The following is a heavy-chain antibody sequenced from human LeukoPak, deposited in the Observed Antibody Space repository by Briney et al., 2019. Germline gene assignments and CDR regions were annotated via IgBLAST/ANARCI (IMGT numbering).Heavy chain of an antibody. Sequence: ASVKVSCKASGYTFTSYGISWVRQAPGQGLEWMGWISAYNGNTNYAQKLQGRVTMTTDTSTSTAFMELSGLTSEDTAVFYCARGVRGGAGVYSYGFYFDYWGQGTPLIVSS. CDR3: ARGVRGGAGVYSYGFYFDY. J-gene: IGHJ4*02. V-gene: IGHV1-18*01. D-gene: IGHD5-18*01. CDR1: GYTFTSYG. CDR2: ISAYNGNT.